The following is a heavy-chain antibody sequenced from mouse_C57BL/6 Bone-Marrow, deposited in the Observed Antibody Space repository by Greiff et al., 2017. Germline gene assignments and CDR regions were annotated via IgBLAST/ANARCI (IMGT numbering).Heavy chain of an antibody. Sequence: QVQLQQPGAELVKPGASVKMSCKASGYTFTSYWITWVKQRPGQGLEWIGDIYPGSGSTNYNEKFKSKATLTVDTSSSHAYMQLSSLTSEDSAVYYCALDGPLRDYYAMDYWGQGTSGTVSS. V-gene: IGHV1-55*01. CDR3: ALDGPLRDYYAMDY. CDR1: GYTFTSYW. D-gene: IGHD1-1*01. J-gene: IGHJ4*01. CDR2: IYPGSGST.